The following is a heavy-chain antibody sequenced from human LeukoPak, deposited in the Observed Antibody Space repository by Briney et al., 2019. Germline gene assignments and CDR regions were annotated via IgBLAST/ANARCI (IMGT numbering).Heavy chain of an antibody. Sequence: ASVKVSCKASGYTFTSYAMHWVRQAPGQRLEWMGWINAGNGNTKYSQKFQGRVTITRDTSASTAYMELSSLRSEDTVVYYCARVAESSSGYWDWGQGTLVTVSS. D-gene: IGHD2-8*02. CDR3: ARVAESSSGYWD. CDR1: GYTFTSYA. J-gene: IGHJ4*02. CDR2: INAGNGNT. V-gene: IGHV1-3*01.